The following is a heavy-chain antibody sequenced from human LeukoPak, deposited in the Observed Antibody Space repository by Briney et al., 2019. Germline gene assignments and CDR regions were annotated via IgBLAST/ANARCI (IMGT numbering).Heavy chain of an antibody. D-gene: IGHD3-22*01. V-gene: IGHV3-23*01. J-gene: IGHJ4*02. Sequence: GGSLRLSCAASGFTFSDYAMTWVRQAPGKGLEWVSVISDSGSSTYYADYVKGRFTISRDNAKHTLYLQMNSLRAEDTAVYFCAKRGVVIRVILVGFHKEAYYFDSWGQGALVTVSS. CDR2: ISDSGSST. CDR1: GFTFSDYA. CDR3: AKRGVVIRVILVGFHKEAYYFDS.